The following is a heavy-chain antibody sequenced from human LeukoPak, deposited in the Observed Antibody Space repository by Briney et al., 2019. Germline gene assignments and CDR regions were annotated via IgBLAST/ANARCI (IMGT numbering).Heavy chain of an antibody. D-gene: IGHD2/OR15-2a*01. V-gene: IGHV3-30-3*01. Sequence: PGRSLRLSCAAPGFTFNTYAMNWVRQAPGKGLEWVAVISYDGSNEKYAESVRGRFTISRDNSNNMVFLQMDSLRNGDTAVYFCARSPEGVRILGIDHWGQGTLVTVSS. CDR3: ARSPEGVRILGIDH. CDR2: ISYDGSNE. CDR1: GFTFNTYA. J-gene: IGHJ4*02.